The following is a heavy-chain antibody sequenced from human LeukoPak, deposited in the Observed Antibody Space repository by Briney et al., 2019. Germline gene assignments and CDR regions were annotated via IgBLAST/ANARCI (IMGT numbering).Heavy chain of an antibody. D-gene: IGHD6-13*01. J-gene: IGHJ4*02. Sequence: GGSLRLSCAASGFTFSSYAMNWVRQAPGKGLEWVSSISSSSGYIFYADSVEGQFTISRDNSKNTLYLQMSSLRAEDAAVYYCAKSGSTSWYLDYWGQGTLVTVSS. CDR3: AKSGSTSWYLDY. V-gene: IGHV3-21*04. CDR1: GFTFSSYA. CDR2: ISSSSGYI.